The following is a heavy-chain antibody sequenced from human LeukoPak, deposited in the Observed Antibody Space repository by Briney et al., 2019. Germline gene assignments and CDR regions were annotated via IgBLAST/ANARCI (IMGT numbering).Heavy chain of an antibody. CDR1: GYTFTSYG. CDR3: ARDQELYYYGSGSHSLFDY. D-gene: IGHD3-10*01. V-gene: IGHV1-18*01. Sequence: ASVKVSCKASGYTFTSYGISWVRQAPGQGLEWMGWISAYNGNTNYAQKLQGRVTMTTDTSTSTAYMELRSLRSDDTAVYYCARDQELYYYGSGSHSLFDYWGQGTLVTVSS. J-gene: IGHJ4*02. CDR2: ISAYNGNT.